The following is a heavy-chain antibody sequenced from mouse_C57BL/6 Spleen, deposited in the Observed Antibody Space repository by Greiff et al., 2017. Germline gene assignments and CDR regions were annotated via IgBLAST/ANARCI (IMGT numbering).Heavy chain of an antibody. CDR2: IYPRGGNT. D-gene: IGHD1-1*01. CDR3: ARPITTVVAPDY. Sequence: QVQLQQSGAELARPGASVKLSCKASGYTFTSYGISWVKQRTGQGLEWIGEIYPRGGNTYYNEKFKGKDQLTADKSSSTAYMELRSLTSEDSAVYFCARPITTVVAPDYWGQGTTLTVSS. J-gene: IGHJ2*01. V-gene: IGHV1-81*01. CDR1: GYTFTSYG.